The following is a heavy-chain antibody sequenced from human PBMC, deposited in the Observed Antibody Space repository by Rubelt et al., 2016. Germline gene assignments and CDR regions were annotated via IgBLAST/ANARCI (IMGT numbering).Heavy chain of an antibody. Sequence: QVQLLQSGAEVKKPGASVRVSCKASGYTFTDYYIHWVRQAPGQGLEWMGWINSNSGDTHYAQNFQDRITVTRDTSISTVSMEINRLRSDDTAMYYCARDSPAPGGDFDYWGQGTLITVSS. CDR1: GYTFTDYY. CDR2: INSNSGDT. V-gene: IGHV1-2*02. CDR3: ARDSPAPGGDFDY. D-gene: IGHD2-2*01. J-gene: IGHJ4*02.